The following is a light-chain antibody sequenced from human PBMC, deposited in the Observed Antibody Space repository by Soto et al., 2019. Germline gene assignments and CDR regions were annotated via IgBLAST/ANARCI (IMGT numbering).Light chain of an antibody. CDR1: QSVSSSF. Sequence: EIVLTQSPGTLSLSPGEGATLSCRTSQSVSSSFLAWYQQKPGQAPRLLIYGASSRATGIPDRFSGSGSGTAFTLTIRRLEPEDFAVYYCQQYGSSPPWTFGQGTKVEIK. CDR3: QQYGSSPPWT. J-gene: IGKJ1*01. CDR2: GAS. V-gene: IGKV3-20*01.